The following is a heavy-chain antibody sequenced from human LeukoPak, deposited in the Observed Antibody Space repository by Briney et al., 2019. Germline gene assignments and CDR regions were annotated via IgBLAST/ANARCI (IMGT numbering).Heavy chain of an antibody. Sequence: SETLSLTCTVSGGSISSSSYYWGWIRQPPGKGLEWIGSIYYSGSTYYNPSLKSRVTIFVDTSKNQFSLKLSSVTAADTAVYYCARPMVRGVIAFDYWGQGTLVTVSS. CDR3: ARPMVRGVIAFDY. CDR2: IYYSGST. D-gene: IGHD3-10*01. CDR1: GGSISSSSYY. V-gene: IGHV4-39*01. J-gene: IGHJ4*02.